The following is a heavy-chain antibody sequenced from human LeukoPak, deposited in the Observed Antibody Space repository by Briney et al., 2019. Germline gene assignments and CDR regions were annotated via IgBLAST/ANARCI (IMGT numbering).Heavy chain of an antibody. Sequence: PSETLSLTCAVSGGSISSSNWWSWVRQPPGKGLEWIGEIYHSGSTNYNPSLKSRVTISVDKSKNQFSLKLSSVTAADTAVYYCARGVHYYGSGSYYDPFDYWGQGTLVTVSS. CDR3: ARGVHYYGSGSYYDPFDY. CDR2: IYHSGST. CDR1: GGSISSSNW. J-gene: IGHJ4*02. D-gene: IGHD3-10*01. V-gene: IGHV4-4*02.